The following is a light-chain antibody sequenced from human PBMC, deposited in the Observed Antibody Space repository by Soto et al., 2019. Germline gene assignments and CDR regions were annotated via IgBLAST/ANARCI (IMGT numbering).Light chain of an antibody. CDR1: QSVSSTY. CDR2: SAS. V-gene: IGKV3-20*01. Sequence: EIVLTQSPGTLSLSPGEIATLSCRASQSVSSTYLAWYQQKPGQAPRLLIYSASSRATGIPDRFLGSGSATDFTLTISRLEPEDFAVYYCQQYGRSPRTFGQATKVEIK. J-gene: IGKJ1*01. CDR3: QQYGRSPRT.